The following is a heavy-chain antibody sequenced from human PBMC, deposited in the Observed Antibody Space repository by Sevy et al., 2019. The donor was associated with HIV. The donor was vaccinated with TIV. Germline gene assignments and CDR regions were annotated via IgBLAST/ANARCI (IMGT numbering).Heavy chain of an antibody. CDR1: GFTLSDYY. J-gene: IGHJ4*02. D-gene: IGHD2-2*01. CDR3: ARDGGCSSTSCLLYFDS. Sequence: GGSLRLSCAASGFTLSDYYMSWIRQAPGKGLEWVSSISGRSSYIHYADSVRGRFTISRDNAKNSLYLQMNSLRADDTAVYFCARDGGCSSTSCLLYFDSWGQGALVTVSS. CDR2: ISGRSSYI. V-gene: IGHV3-11*06.